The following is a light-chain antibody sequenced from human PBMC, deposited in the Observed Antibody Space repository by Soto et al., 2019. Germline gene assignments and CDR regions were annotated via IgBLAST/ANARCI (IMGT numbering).Light chain of an antibody. V-gene: IGLV4-69*01. CDR3: QTWDTGIPVV. CDR2: LNSDGSH. CDR1: SGHSSYA. Sequence: QPVLTHSPSASASLGASVKLTCTLSSGHSSYAIAWHQQQPEKGPRYLMTLNSDGSHSKGDGIPDRFSGSSSGAERYLTISSLQSEDEADYYCQTWDTGIPVVFGGGTKLTVL. J-gene: IGLJ2*01.